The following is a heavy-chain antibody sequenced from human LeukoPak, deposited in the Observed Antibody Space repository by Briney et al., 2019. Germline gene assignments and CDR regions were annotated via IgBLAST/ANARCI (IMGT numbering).Heavy chain of an antibody. CDR3: ARGAGPANYYKSGYYYGMDV. D-gene: IGHD3-10*01. CDR2: TRNKAKSYTT. CDR1: GFTFSDHY. V-gene: IGHV3-72*01. Sequence: GGSLRLSCAASGFTFSDHYMDWVRQAPGKGLEWVGRTRNKAKSYTTKYAASVTGRFTISRDDSKDSLYLQMNSLKTEDTAVYYCARGAGPANYYKSGYYYGMDVWGKGTTFTVSS. J-gene: IGHJ6*04.